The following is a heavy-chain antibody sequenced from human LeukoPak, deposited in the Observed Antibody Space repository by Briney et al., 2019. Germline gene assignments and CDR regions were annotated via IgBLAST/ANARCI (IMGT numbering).Heavy chain of an antibody. CDR1: GFTFSTYW. J-gene: IGHJ4*02. V-gene: IGHV3-74*01. CDR2: INSDGSST. CDR3: AKDAQILLWFGELSPLYFDY. D-gene: IGHD3-10*01. Sequence: GGSLRLSCAASGFTFSTYWMHWVRQAPGTGLVWVSRINSDGSSTTYADSVKGRFTISRDNAKNTLSLQMNSLRAEDTAVYYCAKDAQILLWFGELSPLYFDYWGQGTLVTVSS.